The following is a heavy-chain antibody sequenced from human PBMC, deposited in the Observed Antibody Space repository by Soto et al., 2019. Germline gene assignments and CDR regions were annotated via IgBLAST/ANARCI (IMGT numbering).Heavy chain of an antibody. CDR2: MNPNSGNT. Sequence: ASVKVSCKASGYTFTSYDINWVRQATGQGLEWMGWMNPNSGNTGYAQKFQGRVTMTRNTSISTAYMELSGLRSEDTAVYFCARDRYHSSSYYSYWGQGTLVTVSS. V-gene: IGHV1-8*01. CDR1: GYTFTSYD. D-gene: IGHD3-22*01. CDR3: ARDRYHSSSYYSY. J-gene: IGHJ4*02.